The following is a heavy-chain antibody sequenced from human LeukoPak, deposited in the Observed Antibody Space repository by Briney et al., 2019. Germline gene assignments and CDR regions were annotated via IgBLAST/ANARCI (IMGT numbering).Heavy chain of an antibody. CDR3: ARLNVEQWRNTMDY. CDR2: INPSGGT. J-gene: IGHJ4*02. Sequence: PSETLSLTCVVSGTSFSAYYWPWLRQPPGKGLEWIGEINPSGGTNYHPSLKSRVTMSIDTCKNQLSLTLSSVTAADTSVYYCARLNVEQWRNTMDYWGQGTLVTVSS. D-gene: IGHD1/OR15-1a*01. V-gene: IGHV4-34*01. CDR1: GTSFSAYY.